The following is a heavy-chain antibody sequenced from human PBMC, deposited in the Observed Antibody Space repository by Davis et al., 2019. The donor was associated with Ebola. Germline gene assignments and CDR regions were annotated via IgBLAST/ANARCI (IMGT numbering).Heavy chain of an antibody. Sequence: PGGSLRLSCAASGFTFSSYGMHWVRQAPGKGLEWVAFIRYDGSNKYYADSVKGRFTISRDNSKNTLYLQMNSQRAEDTAVYYCAKDGRRTYYDFWSGYGYYYYMDVWGKGTTVTVSS. CDR3: AKDGRRTYYDFWSGYGYYYYMDV. V-gene: IGHV3-30*02. CDR1: GFTFSSYG. CDR2: IRYDGSNK. J-gene: IGHJ6*03. D-gene: IGHD3-3*01.